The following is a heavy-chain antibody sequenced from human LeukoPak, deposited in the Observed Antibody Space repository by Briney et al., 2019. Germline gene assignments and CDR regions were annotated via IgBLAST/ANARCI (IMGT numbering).Heavy chain of an antibody. D-gene: IGHD3-16*01. CDR1: GFTLDDYA. CDR3: AKGGGGRLIYYYYMDV. V-gene: IGHV3-9*03. Sequence: GGSLRLSCAASGFTLDDYAMHWVRQAPGKGLEWVSGITWNSDSIDYADSVKGRFTISRDNAKNSLYLQMNSLRAEDMALYYCAKGGGGRLIYYYYMDVWGKGTTVTISS. J-gene: IGHJ6*03. CDR2: ITWNSDSI.